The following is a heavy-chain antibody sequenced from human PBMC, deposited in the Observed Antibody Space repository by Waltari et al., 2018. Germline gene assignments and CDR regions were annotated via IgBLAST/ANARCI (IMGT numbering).Heavy chain of an antibody. Sequence: QVQLQESGPGLVKPSQTLSLTCTVSGGSISSGSYYWSWFRQPAGTGLEWIGRIYTSGSTNYNPSLKSRVTISVDTSKNQFSLKLSSVTAADTAVYYCARGYCSGGSCYYYYYMDVWGKGTTVTVSS. CDR3: ARGYCSGGSCYYYYYMDV. D-gene: IGHD2-15*01. J-gene: IGHJ6*03. CDR1: GGSISSGSYY. V-gene: IGHV4-61*02. CDR2: IYTSGST.